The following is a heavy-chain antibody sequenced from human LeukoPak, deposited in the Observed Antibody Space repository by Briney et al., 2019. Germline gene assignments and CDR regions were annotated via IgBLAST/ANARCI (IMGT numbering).Heavy chain of an antibody. Sequence: PGGSLRLSLAASGNIVSCHYMSWVRQAPGKGLEWVSVIYSGFNTYYADSVKGRFTISRDNSKNTLYLQMNSLRAEDTAMYYCAREAVAGPFDYWGQGTLVTVSS. V-gene: IGHV3-53*01. CDR1: GNIVSCHY. D-gene: IGHD6-19*01. J-gene: IGHJ4*02. CDR2: IYSGFNT. CDR3: AREAVAGPFDY.